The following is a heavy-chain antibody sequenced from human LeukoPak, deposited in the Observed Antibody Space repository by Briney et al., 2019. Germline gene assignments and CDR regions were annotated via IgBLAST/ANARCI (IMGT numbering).Heavy chain of an antibody. CDR2: ISSNGGST. V-gene: IGHV3-64*01. CDR1: GFTFSTYA. D-gene: IGHD6-13*01. Sequence: GGSLRLSCAASGFTFSTYAMTWVRQAPGKGLEYVSAISSNGGSTYYANSVKGRFTISRDNSKNALYLQMGSLRAEDTAVYYCAKDRIAAPYFDYWGQGTLVAVSS. J-gene: IGHJ4*02. CDR3: AKDRIAAPYFDY.